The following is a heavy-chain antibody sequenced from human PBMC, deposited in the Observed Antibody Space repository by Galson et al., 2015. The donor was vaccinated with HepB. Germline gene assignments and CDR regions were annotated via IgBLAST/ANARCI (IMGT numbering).Heavy chain of an antibody. CDR3: AKGLSYYGSGASDY. J-gene: IGHJ4*02. D-gene: IGHD3-10*01. CDR1: GFTFSSYG. V-gene: IGHV3-30*18. CDR2: ISYDGSDK. Sequence: SLRLSCAASGFTFSSYGMYWVRQAPGKGLEWVAVISYDGSDKYYADSVKGRFTISRDNSRNTLFLQVNSLRAEDTAVYYCAKGLSYYGSGASDYWGQGTLVTVSS.